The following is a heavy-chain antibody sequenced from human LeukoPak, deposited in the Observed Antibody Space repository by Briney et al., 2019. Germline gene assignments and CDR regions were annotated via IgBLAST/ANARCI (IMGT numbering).Heavy chain of an antibody. CDR1: GFTFSSYW. CDR3: ARGEYYYDGGY. V-gene: IGHV3-7*03. CDR2: INHNGNVN. J-gene: IGHJ4*02. Sequence: GGSLRLSCAASGFTFSSYWMNWARQAPGKGLEGVASINHNGNVNHYVDSVKGRFTISRDNAKNSLYLQMSNLRAEDTAVYFCARGEYYYDGGYWGQGTLVTVSS. D-gene: IGHD3-22*01.